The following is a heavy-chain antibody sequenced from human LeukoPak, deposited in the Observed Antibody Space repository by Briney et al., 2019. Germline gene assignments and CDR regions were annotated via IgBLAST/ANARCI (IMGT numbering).Heavy chain of an antibody. CDR3: ARDGDGYYYYYYMDV. D-gene: IGHD4-17*01. CDR1: GYTFTSYA. CDR2: INTNTGNP. J-gene: IGHJ6*03. Sequence: ASVKVSCKASGYTFTSYAMNWVRQAPGQGLEWMGWINTNTGNPTYAQGFTGRFVFSLDTSVSTAYLQISSLKAEDTAVYYCARDGDGYYYYYYMDVWGKGTTVTVSS. V-gene: IGHV7-4-1*02.